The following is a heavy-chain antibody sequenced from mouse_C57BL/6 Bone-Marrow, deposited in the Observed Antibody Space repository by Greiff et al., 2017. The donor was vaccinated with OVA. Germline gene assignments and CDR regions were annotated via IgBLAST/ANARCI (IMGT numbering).Heavy chain of an antibody. Sequence: VQLQQSGAELVRPGSSVKLSCKASGYTFTSYWMDWVKQRPGQGLEWIGNIYPSDSETHYNQKFKDKATLTVDKSSSTAYMQLSSLTSEDSAVYYCAREGRGLLLWYFDVWGTGTTVTVSS. CDR3: AREGRGLLLWYFDV. CDR2: IYPSDSET. V-gene: IGHV1-61*01. CDR1: GYTFTSYW. J-gene: IGHJ1*03. D-gene: IGHD2-3*01.